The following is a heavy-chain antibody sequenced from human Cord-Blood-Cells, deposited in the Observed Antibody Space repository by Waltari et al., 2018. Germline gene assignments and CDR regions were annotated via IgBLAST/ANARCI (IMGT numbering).Heavy chain of an antibody. CDR1: GYSFTIYW. D-gene: IGHD6-13*01. V-gene: IGHV5-51*01. J-gene: IGHJ4*02. Sequence: EVQLVQSGAEVKKPGESLKISCKGSGYSFTIYWIGWVRPMPGKGLEWMGIIYPGDSDTRYSPSFQGQVTISADKSISTAYLQWSSLKASDTAMYYCARLTRSSSWYLGFDYWGQGTLVTVSS. CDR2: IYPGDSDT. CDR3: ARLTRSSSWYLGFDY.